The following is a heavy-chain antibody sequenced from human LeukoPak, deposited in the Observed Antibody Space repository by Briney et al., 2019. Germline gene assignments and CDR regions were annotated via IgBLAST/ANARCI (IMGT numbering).Heavy chain of an antibody. CDR3: ARGYTIAAAPSWYEY. V-gene: IGHV1-69*13. Sequence: SVKVSCKASRGTLSSYAISWVRQAPGQRLEWMGGIIPIFGTANYAQKFQGRVTITADESTSTAYMELSSLRSEDTAVYYCARGYTIAAAPSWYEYWGQGTLVTVSS. CDR2: IIPIFGTA. CDR1: RGTLSSYA. J-gene: IGHJ4*02. D-gene: IGHD6-13*01.